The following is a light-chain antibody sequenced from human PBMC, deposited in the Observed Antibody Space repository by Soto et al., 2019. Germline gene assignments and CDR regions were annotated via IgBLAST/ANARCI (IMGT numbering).Light chain of an antibody. V-gene: IGKV1-5*01. Sequence: DIQMTQSPSTLSASVVYIVTITFRASQNIGTSLAWYQQKPGKAPKLLIYDASILESGVPSRFSGSGSGTEFTLTISSLQPDDFATYYCQQYNSYRTFGQGTKVDIK. J-gene: IGKJ1*01. CDR2: DAS. CDR1: QNIGTS. CDR3: QQYNSYRT.